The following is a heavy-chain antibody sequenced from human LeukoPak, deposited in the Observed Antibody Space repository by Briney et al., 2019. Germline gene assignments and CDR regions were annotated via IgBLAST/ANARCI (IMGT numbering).Heavy chain of an antibody. V-gene: IGHV4-39*01. D-gene: IGHD5-24*01. J-gene: IGHJ4*02. Sequence: SETLSLTCTVSGGSISSSSYYWGWIRQPPGKGLEWIGSIYYSGSTYYNPSLKSRVTISVDTSKSQSSLKLSSVTAADTAVYYCARAAREMATTPDFDYWGQGTLVTVSS. CDR2: IYYSGST. CDR3: ARAAREMATTPDFDY. CDR1: GGSISSSSYY.